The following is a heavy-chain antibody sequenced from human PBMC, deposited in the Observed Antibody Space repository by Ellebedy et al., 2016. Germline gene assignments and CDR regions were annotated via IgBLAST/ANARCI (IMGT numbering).Heavy chain of an antibody. CDR2: ISAYNGDT. CDR1: GYTFITYG. Sequence: ASVKVSCKTSGYTFITYGISWVRQAPGQGLEWMGWISAYNGDTNYAQKIQDRVTMTTDTSTSTAYMELSSLRSEDTAVYYCARGFDGSGSYYYYGMDVWGQGTTVTVSS. CDR3: ARGFDGSGSYYYYGMDV. J-gene: IGHJ6*02. V-gene: IGHV1-18*01. D-gene: IGHD3-10*01.